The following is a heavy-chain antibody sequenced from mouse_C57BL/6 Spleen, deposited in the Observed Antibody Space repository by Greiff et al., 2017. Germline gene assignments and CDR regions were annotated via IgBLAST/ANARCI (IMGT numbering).Heavy chain of an antibody. CDR1: GFTFSDYY. V-gene: IGHV5-16*01. CDR3: ARDQTYYAMDY. J-gene: IGHJ4*01. CDR2: INYDGNSS. Sequence: EVQLVESEGGLVQPGSSMKLSCTASGFTFSDYYMAWVRQVPEKGLEMVANINYDGNSSYYLDSLLSRFIISRENAKNILYLQLSSLKSEDTATYYCARDQTYYAMDYWGQGTSVTASS.